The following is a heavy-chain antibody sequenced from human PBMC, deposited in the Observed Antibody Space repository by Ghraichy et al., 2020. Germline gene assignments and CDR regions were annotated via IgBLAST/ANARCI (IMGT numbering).Heavy chain of an antibody. D-gene: IGHD2-21*02. CDR2: IYYSGST. J-gene: IGHJ5*02. Sequence: SETLSLTCTVSGGSISSSSYYWGWIRQPPGKGLEWIGSIYYSGSTYYNPSLKSRVTISVDTSKNQFSLKLSSVTAADTAVYYCARRQGTIVVVTNPRGWFDPWGQGTLVTVSS. CDR1: GGSISSSSYY. V-gene: IGHV4-39*01. CDR3: ARRQGTIVVVTNPRGWFDP.